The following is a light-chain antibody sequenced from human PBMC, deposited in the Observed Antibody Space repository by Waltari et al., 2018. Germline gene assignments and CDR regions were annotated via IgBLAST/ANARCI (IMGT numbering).Light chain of an antibody. CDR3: CSYAGRGTYV. V-gene: IGLV2-23*02. CDR2: EVI. Sequence: QSALTQPASVSGTPGQSITISCTGHTSDVGNYDLVSWYQHHPGQAPKLLIREVIQRPSGVSSRFSGSNSGSTASLIISGLQPDDEADYYCCSYAGRGTYVFGSGTKVTVL. CDR1: TSDVGNYDL. J-gene: IGLJ1*01.